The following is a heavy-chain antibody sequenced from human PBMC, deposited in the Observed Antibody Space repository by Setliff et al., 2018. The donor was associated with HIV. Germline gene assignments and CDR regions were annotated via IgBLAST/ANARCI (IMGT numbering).Heavy chain of an antibody. V-gene: IGHV4-4*07. Sequence: PSETLSLTCTVSGGSATSYYWSWIRQPAGRRLEWIGRISISGDTNYNPSLKSRATMSLDTSKNQFSLKLNSVTAADTAMYYCARDPTTGVDYWGQGTLVTV. CDR2: ISISGDT. CDR1: GGSATSYY. D-gene: IGHD4-4*01. J-gene: IGHJ4*02. CDR3: ARDPTTGVDY.